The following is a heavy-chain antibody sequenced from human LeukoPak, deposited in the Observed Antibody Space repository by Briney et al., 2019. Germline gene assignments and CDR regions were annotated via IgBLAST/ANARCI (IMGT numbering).Heavy chain of an antibody. CDR2: INPNSGGT. Sequence: ASVKVSCKASGYTFTGYYMHWVRQAPGQGLEWMRWINPNSGGTNYAQKFQGRVTMTRDTSISTAYMELSRLRSDDTAGYYCARDIGLGEFALYYYYMDVWGKGTTVTVSS. D-gene: IGHD3-16*01. J-gene: IGHJ6*03. CDR3: ARDIGLGEFALYYYYMDV. CDR1: GYTFTGYY. V-gene: IGHV1-2*02.